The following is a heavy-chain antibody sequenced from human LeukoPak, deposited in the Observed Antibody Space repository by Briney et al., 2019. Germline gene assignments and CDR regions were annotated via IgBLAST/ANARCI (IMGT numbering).Heavy chain of an antibody. CDR2: IYYSGST. V-gene: IGHV4-39*01. CDR3: ARRFGDSSGVRY. CDR1: GGSISSSSYY. J-gene: IGHJ4*02. D-gene: IGHD3-22*01. Sequence: SETLSLTCTVSGGSISSSSYYWGWIRQPPGKGLEWIGSIYYSGSTYYNPSLKSRVTISVDTSKNQFSLKLSSVTAADTAVYYCARRFGDSSGVRYSGQGTLVTVSS.